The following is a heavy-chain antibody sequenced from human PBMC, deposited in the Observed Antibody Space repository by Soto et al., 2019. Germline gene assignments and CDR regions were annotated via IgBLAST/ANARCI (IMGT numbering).Heavy chain of an antibody. CDR1: GYSFTSSW. CDR2: IYPGDSDT. CDR3: ARGDTAMVPHYYGMDV. V-gene: IGHV5-51*01. D-gene: IGHD5-18*01. J-gene: IGHJ6*02. Sequence: GESLKISCKGSGYSFTSSWIGWVRQMPGKGLEWMGIIYPGDSDTRYSPSFQGQVTISADKSISTAYLQWSSLKASDTAMYYCARGDTAMVPHYYGMDVWGQGTTVTVSS.